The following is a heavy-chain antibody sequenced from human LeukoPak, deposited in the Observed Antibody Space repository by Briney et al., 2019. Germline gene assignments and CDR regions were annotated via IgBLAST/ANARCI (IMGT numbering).Heavy chain of an antibody. V-gene: IGHV1-2*02. Sequence: ASVTVSCKASAYTFTVYYMHWVRQAPGQGLEWMGWINPNSGGTNYAQKFQGRVTMTRVTSISTAYMELSRLRSDDAAVYYCAWESYCSGGSCYSIDYWGQGTLVTVSS. CDR1: AYTFTVYY. D-gene: IGHD2-15*01. J-gene: IGHJ4*02. CDR2: INPNSGGT. CDR3: AWESYCSGGSCYSIDY.